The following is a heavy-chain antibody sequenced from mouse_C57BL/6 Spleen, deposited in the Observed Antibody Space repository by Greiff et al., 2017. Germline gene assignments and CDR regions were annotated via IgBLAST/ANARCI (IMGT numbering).Heavy chain of an antibody. J-gene: IGHJ3*01. CDR2: IYPGDGDT. Sequence: QVQLQQSGPELVKPGASVKISCKASGYAFSSSWMNWVKQRPGKGLEWIGRIYPGDGDTNYNGKFKGKATLTADKSSSTAYMQLSSLTSEDSAVYFCVIYYGNYGFAYWGQGTLVTVSA. CDR3: VIYYGNYGFAY. CDR1: GYAFSSSW. V-gene: IGHV1-82*01. D-gene: IGHD2-1*01.